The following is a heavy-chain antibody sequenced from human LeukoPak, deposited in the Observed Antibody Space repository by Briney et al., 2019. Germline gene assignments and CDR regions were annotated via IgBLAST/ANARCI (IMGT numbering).Heavy chain of an antibody. CDR1: GFTFSSYW. V-gene: IGHV3-74*01. Sequence: PGGSLRLSCAASGFTFSSYWMHWVRHAPGKGLVWVSRINSDGSSTSYADSVKGRFTISRDNAKNTLYLQMNSLRAEDTAVYYCARSYMRNYYDSSGYYDYWGQGTLVTVSS. J-gene: IGHJ4*02. CDR2: INSDGSST. D-gene: IGHD3-22*01. CDR3: ARSYMRNYYDSSGYYDY.